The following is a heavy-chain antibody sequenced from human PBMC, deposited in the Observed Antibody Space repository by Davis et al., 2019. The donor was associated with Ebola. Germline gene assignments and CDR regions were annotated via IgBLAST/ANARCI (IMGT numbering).Heavy chain of an antibody. Sequence: GESLKISCAASGFTFSSYAMHWVRQAPGKGLEWVAVISYDGSNKYYADSVKGRFTISRDNSKNTLYLQMNSLRAEDTAVYYCARAYGSGSLYYYYGMDVWGKGTTVTVSS. CDR2: ISYDGSNK. V-gene: IGHV3-30-3*01. D-gene: IGHD3-10*01. CDR1: GFTFSSYA. CDR3: ARAYGSGSLYYYYGMDV. J-gene: IGHJ6*04.